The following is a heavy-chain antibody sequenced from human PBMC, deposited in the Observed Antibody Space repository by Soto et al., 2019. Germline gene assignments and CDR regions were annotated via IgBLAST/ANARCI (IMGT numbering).Heavy chain of an antibody. V-gene: IGHV3-48*02. Sequence: PGGSLRLSCAASGFTFSSYSMNWVRQAPGKGLEWVSYINRSGSTIYYADSVKGRFTISRDNAKNSLYLQLNSLRDEDTAVYYCARDVPAISAAAGYGLDVWGQGTTVTVSS. D-gene: IGHD6-13*01. CDR2: INRSGSTI. J-gene: IGHJ6*02. CDR1: GFTFSSYS. CDR3: ARDVPAISAAAGYGLDV.